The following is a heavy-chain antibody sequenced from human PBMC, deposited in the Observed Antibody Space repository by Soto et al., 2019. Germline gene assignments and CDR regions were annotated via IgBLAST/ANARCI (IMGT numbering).Heavy chain of an antibody. CDR1: GYTFTSYY. Sequence: ASVKVSFKASGYTFTSYYMHWVRQAPGQGLEWMGIINPSGGSTSYAQKFQGRVTMTRDTSTSTVYMELSSLRSEDTAVYYCARDGVTGTDLSYYYYYGMDVWGQGTTVTVSS. CDR3: ARDGVTGTDLSYYYYYGMDV. J-gene: IGHJ6*02. V-gene: IGHV1-46*01. D-gene: IGHD1-20*01. CDR2: INPSGGST.